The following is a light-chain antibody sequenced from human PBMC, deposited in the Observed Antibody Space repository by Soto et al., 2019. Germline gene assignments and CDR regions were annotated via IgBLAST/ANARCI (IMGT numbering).Light chain of an antibody. CDR2: EVS. CDR1: SSDVGGYNY. V-gene: IGLV2-14*01. J-gene: IGLJ3*02. CDR3: SSYTSSSPSWV. Sequence: HSALTQPASVSGSPGQSITISCTGTSSDVGGYNYVSWYQQHPGKVPKLMIYEVSDRPSGVSNRFSGSKSGNTASLTISGLQAEDEADYYCSSYTSSSPSWVFGGGTKLTVL.